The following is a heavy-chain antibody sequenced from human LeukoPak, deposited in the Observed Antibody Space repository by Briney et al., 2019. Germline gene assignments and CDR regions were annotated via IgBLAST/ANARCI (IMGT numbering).Heavy chain of an antibody. CDR2: INHSGST. CDR3: ARGDRFRKVAARPNFDY. V-gene: IGHV4-34*01. J-gene: IGHJ4*02. D-gene: IGHD6-6*01. Sequence: SETLSLTCAVYGGSFSDYYWSWIRQPPGKGLEWIGEINHSGSTNYNPSLKSRVTISVDTSKNQFSLKLSSVTAADTAVYYCARGDRFRKVAARPNFDYWGQGTLVTVSP. CDR1: GGSFSDYY.